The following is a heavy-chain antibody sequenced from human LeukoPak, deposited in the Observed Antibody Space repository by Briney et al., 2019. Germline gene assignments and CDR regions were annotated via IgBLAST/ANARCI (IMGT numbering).Heavy chain of an antibody. CDR2: IYYSGST. Sequence: SETLSLTCTVSGDSISSGDYYWSWIRQPAGKGLEWIGYIYYSGSTNYNPSLKSRVTISVDTSKNQFPLKLSSVTAADTAVYYCARETSQKGAHYMDVWGKGTTVTISS. CDR3: ARETSQKGAHYMDV. D-gene: IGHD3-16*01. CDR1: GDSISSGDYY. J-gene: IGHJ6*03. V-gene: IGHV4-61*10.